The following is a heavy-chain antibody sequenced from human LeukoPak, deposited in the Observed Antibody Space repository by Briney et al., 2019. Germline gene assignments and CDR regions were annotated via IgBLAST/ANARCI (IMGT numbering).Heavy chain of an antibody. D-gene: IGHD3-10*01. CDR1: GYTFTSYG. Sequence: ASVKVSCKASGYTFTSYGISWVRQAPGQGLEWMGWISAYNGNTNYAQKLQGRVTMTTDTSTSTAYMELRSLRSDDTAVYYCARARPTIWFGELCDYWGQGTLVTVSS. J-gene: IGHJ4*02. CDR2: ISAYNGNT. CDR3: ARARPTIWFGELCDY. V-gene: IGHV1-18*01.